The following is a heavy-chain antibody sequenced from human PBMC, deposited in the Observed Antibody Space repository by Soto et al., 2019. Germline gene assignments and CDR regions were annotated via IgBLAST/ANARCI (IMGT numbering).Heavy chain of an antibody. V-gene: IGHV3-33*01. CDR1: GFTFSSYG. Sequence: GGSLRLSCAASGFTFSSYGMHWVRQAPGKGLEWVAVIWYDGSNKYYADSVKGRFTISRDNSKNTLYLQMNSLRAEDTAVYYCARDVWVYCGGGCSFDYWGQGTLVTVSS. CDR2: IWYDGSNK. J-gene: IGHJ4*02. CDR3: ARDVWVYCGGGCSFDY. D-gene: IGHD2-21*02.